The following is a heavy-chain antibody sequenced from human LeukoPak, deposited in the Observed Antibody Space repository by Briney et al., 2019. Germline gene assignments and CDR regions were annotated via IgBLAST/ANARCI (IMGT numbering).Heavy chain of an antibody. V-gene: IGHV3-21*01. J-gene: IGHJ4*02. CDR3: AKGAGGYYDSSGSGFDC. D-gene: IGHD3-22*01. CDR2: IRSSSSYM. CDR1: GFTFSSYS. Sequence: PGGSLRLSCVASGFTFSSYSMNWVRQTPGKGLEWVSSIRSSSSYMYYADSVKGRFTISRDNAKNSLYLQMNSLRAEDTAVYFCAKGAGGYYDSSGSGFDCWGQGTLVTVSS.